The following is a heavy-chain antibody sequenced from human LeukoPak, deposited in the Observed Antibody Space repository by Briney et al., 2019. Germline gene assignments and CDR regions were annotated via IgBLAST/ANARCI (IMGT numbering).Heavy chain of an antibody. CDR2: INPSGGST. CDR3: ARGESLNVWGSYRHDFDY. D-gene: IGHD3-16*02. Sequence: ASVKVSCKASGYSFTSYCMHWVRQAPGQGLEWMGIINPSGGSTRYPQNFQGRVTITRNTSISTAYMELSSLRSEDTAVYYCARGESLNVWGSYRHDFDYWGQGTLVTVSS. J-gene: IGHJ4*02. V-gene: IGHV1-46*01. CDR1: GYSFTSYC.